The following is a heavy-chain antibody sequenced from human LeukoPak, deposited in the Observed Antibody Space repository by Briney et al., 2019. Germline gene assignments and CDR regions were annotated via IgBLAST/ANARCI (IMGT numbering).Heavy chain of an antibody. D-gene: IGHD3-9*01. CDR2: INHSGST. Sequence: PSETLSLTCAVYGGSFSGYYWSWIRQPPGKGLEWIGEINHSGSTNYNPSLKSRVTISVDTSKSQFPLKLSSVTAADTAVYYCARGARTPKPIPENYDILTGSHYYYYMDVWGKGTTVTVSS. V-gene: IGHV4-34*01. CDR1: GGSFSGYY. CDR3: ARGARTPKPIPENYDILTGSHYYYYMDV. J-gene: IGHJ6*03.